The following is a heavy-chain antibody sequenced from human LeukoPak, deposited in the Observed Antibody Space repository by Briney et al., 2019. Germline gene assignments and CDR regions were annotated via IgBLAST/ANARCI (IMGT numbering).Heavy chain of an antibody. V-gene: IGHV3-48*02. Sequence: GSLRLSCAASGSTFSSYSMNWVRQAPGKGLEWVSYIRSDGSTIYYADSVKGRFTISRDNARNSLYLQMNSLRDENTAVYYCASEAVAAPGYWGQGTLVTVSS. D-gene: IGHD6-19*01. J-gene: IGHJ4*02. CDR3: ASEAVAAPGY. CDR2: IRSDGSTI. CDR1: GSTFSSYS.